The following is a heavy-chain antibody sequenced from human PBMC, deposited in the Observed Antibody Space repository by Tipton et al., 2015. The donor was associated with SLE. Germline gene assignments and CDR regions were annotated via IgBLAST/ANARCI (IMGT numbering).Heavy chain of an antibody. Sequence: LRLSCAVYRGSFSGYSWTWIRQSPGRGLEWIGEFNHTGSTNYNPSLKSRATISVDTSKNQLSLKLTSGTAADTAVYYCARGVAGYYFYYYMDVWGKGTTVTIPS. J-gene: IGHJ6*03. CDR2: FNHTGST. CDR1: RGSFSGYS. V-gene: IGHV4-34*01. CDR3: ARGVAGYYFYYYMDV. D-gene: IGHD3-10*01.